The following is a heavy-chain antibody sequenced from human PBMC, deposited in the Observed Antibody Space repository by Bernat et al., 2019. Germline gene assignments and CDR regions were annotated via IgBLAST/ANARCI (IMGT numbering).Heavy chain of an antibody. V-gene: IGHV3-7*03. CDR3: ARGGTKMTTVTTVI. J-gene: IGHJ3*02. Sequence: EVQLVESGGGLVQPGGSLRLSCAASGFTFSSYWMSWVGQAPGKGLGWVANIKQDGSEKYYVDSVKGRFTISRDNAKNSLYLQMNSLRAEDTAVYYCARGGTKMTTVTTVIWGQGTMVTVSS. D-gene: IGHD4-17*01. CDR1: GFTFSSYW. CDR2: IKQDGSEK.